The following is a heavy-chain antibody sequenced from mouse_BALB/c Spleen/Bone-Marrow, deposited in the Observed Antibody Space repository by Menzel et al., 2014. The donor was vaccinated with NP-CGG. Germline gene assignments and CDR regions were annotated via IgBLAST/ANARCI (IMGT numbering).Heavy chain of an antibody. CDR1: GFNIKDTY. J-gene: IGHJ3*01. V-gene: IGHV14-3*02. Sequence: SGAELVKPGASVKLSCTASGFNIKDTYIHWVKQRPEQGLEWIGRIDPANGNTKYDPKFQGKATITTDTSSNTAYLQLSSLTSEDTAVYYCASYYYGRSSFACWGQGTLVTVSA. CDR2: IDPANGNT. D-gene: IGHD1-1*01. CDR3: ASYYYGRSSFAC.